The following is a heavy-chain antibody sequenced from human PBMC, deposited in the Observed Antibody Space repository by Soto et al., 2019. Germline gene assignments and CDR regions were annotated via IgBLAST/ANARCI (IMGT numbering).Heavy chain of an antibody. Sequence: SGPTLENPTQTLTLTCTFSGFSLSTSGMCVSWIRQPPGKALEWLARIDWDDDKYYSTSLKTRLTISKDTSKNQVVLTMTNMDPVDTATYYCARMYPYYDFWSGYSPISHYFDYWGQGTLVTVSS. CDR1: GFSLSTSGMC. CDR3: ARMYPYYDFWSGYSPISHYFDY. J-gene: IGHJ4*02. D-gene: IGHD3-3*01. V-gene: IGHV2-70*11. CDR2: IDWDDDK.